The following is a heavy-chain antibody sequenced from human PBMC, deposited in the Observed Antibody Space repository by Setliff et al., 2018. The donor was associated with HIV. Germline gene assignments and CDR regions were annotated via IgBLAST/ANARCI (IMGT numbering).Heavy chain of an antibody. V-gene: IGHV1-46*01. CDR1: GYAFTSNY. CDR2: IYPSNGDT. Sequence: ASVKVSCKASGYAFTSNYIHWVRQAPGQGLEWMALIYPSNGDTTYAQSFQGRVTMTLDTSTSTVYMELSSLRAEDTAVYYCTKRTMPTGGFQHWGQGTRVTVSA. J-gene: IGHJ1*01. D-gene: IGHD1-1*01. CDR3: TKRTMPTGGFQH.